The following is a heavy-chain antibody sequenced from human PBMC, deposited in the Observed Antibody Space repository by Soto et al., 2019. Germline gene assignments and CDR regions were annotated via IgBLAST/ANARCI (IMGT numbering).Heavy chain of an antibody. CDR1: GFTFSSYG. V-gene: IGHV3-30*18. J-gene: IGHJ6*03. CDR3: AKDGYGYYYYMDV. CDR2: ISYDGSNK. D-gene: IGHD5-18*01. Sequence: QVQLVESGGGVVQPGRSLRLSCAASGFTFSSYGMHWVRQAPGKGLEWVAVISYDGSNKYYADSVKGRFTISRDNSKNTLYLQMNSLRAEDTAVYYCAKDGYGYYYYMDVWGKGTTVTVSS.